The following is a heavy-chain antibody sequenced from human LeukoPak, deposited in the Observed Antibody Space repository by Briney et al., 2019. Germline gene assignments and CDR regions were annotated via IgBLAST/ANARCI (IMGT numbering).Heavy chain of an antibody. CDR3: ARGGIVATIPDFDY. Sequence: SETLSLTCTVSGGSISSYYWSWIRQPPGKGLEWIGYIYYSGSTNYNPSLKSRVTISVDTSKNQFSLKLNSVTAADTAVYYCARGGIVATIPDFDYWGQGTLVTVSS. D-gene: IGHD5-12*01. CDR2: IYYSGST. V-gene: IGHV4-59*01. CDR1: GGSISSYY. J-gene: IGHJ4*02.